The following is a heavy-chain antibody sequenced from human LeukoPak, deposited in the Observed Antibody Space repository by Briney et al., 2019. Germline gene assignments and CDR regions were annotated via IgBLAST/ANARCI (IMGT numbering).Heavy chain of an antibody. Sequence: SETLSLTCTVSGGTLNSFYWTWIRQPAGKGLEWIGRIYTSGSTNYNPSLKSRVTMSVDTSKNQFSLKLSSVTAADTAVYYCAREVTIFVSWFDPWGQGTLVTVSS. CDR2: IYTSGST. V-gene: IGHV4-4*07. J-gene: IGHJ5*02. CDR1: GGTLNSFY. CDR3: AREVTIFVSWFDP. D-gene: IGHD3-3*01.